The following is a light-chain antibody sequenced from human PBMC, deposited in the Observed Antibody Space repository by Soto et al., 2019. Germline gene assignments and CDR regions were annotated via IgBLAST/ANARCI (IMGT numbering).Light chain of an antibody. CDR2: GNS. CDR3: QSYDSSLSGWV. J-gene: IGLJ3*02. Sequence: QSVLTQPPSVSGAPGQSVTISCTGSRSNIGAGYDVHWYQQLPGTAPKLLIYGNSNRPSGVPDRFSGSKSGTSASLAITGLRAEDEADYYCQSYDSSLSGWVFGGGTKLTVL. V-gene: IGLV1-40*01. CDR1: RSNIGAGYD.